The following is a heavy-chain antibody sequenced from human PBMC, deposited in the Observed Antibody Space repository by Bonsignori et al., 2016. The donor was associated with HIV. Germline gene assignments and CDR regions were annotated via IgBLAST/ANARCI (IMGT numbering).Heavy chain of an antibody. J-gene: IGHJ6*03. Sequence: GGSLRLSCAASGFTFISYSMNWVRQAPGKGLEWVSSISSSSSYIYYADSVKGRFTISRDNAKNSLYLQMNSLRAEDTAVYYCARAYSGYDLGTGYYYYMDVWGKGTTVTVSS. CDR2: ISSSSSYI. CDR3: ARAYSGYDLGTGYYYYMDV. D-gene: IGHD5-12*01. V-gene: IGHV3-21*01. CDR1: GFTFISYS.